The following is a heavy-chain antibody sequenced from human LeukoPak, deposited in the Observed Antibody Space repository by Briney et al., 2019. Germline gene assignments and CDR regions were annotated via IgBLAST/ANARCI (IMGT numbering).Heavy chain of an antibody. CDR3: ARYCSGGSCYSYDAFDI. J-gene: IGHJ3*02. CDR1: GDSISSYY. V-gene: IGHV4-4*07. D-gene: IGHD2-15*01. CDR2: IYTSGST. Sequence: PSETLSLTCTVSGDSISSYYWSWIRQPAGKGLEWIGRIYTSGSTNYNPSLKSRVTMSVDTSKNQFSLKLSSVTAADTAVYYCARYCSGGSCYSYDAFDIWGQGTMVTVSS.